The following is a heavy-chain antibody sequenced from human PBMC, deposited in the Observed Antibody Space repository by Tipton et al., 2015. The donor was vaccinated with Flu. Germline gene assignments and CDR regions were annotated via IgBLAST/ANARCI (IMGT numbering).Heavy chain of an antibody. CDR2: FNPRDGRT. CDR3: ARAGGLEVIVRWLLDY. CDR1: GYTFTSHY. D-gene: IGHD2/OR15-2a*01. Sequence: QVQLVQSGAEVKNPGASVKVSCKTSGYTFTSHYMHWVRQAPGQGLEWMGIFNPRDGRTSYAQKFQGRLTMTRDTSTSTVYMEMSSLRSEDTAVYYCARAGGLEVIVRWLLDYWGQGTLVTVSS. V-gene: IGHV1-46*01. J-gene: IGHJ4*02.